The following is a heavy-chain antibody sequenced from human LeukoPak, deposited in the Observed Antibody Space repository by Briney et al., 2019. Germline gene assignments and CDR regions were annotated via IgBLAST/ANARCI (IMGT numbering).Heavy chain of an antibody. D-gene: IGHD1-26*01. V-gene: IGHV1-2*02. CDR3: ARDYGRGWELFDY. Sequence: ASVKVSCKASGYTFTGYYMHWVRQAPGQGLERVGWINPNSGGTNYAQKFQGRVTMTRDTSSSTAYMELSRLGSDDTAVYYCARDYGRGWELFDYWGQGTLVTVSS. J-gene: IGHJ4*02. CDR1: GYTFTGYY. CDR2: INPNSGGT.